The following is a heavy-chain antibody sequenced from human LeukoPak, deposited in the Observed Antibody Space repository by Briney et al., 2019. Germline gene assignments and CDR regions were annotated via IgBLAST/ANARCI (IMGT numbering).Heavy chain of an antibody. CDR2: IYSSGGT. CDR1: GFTFSNSY. J-gene: IGHJ4*02. D-gene: IGHD6-19*01. CDR3: AKDSNGPAF. Sequence: GGSLRLSCAASGFTFSNSYMSWVRQAPGRGLEWVSVIYSSGGTFYSESVKGRFTISRDYSKNTLYLQMNSLRADDTAVYYCAKDSNGPAFWGQGTLVTVSS. V-gene: IGHV3-53*01.